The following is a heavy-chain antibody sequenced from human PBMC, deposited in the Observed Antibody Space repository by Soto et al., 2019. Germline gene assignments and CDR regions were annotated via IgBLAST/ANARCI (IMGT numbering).Heavy chain of an antibody. V-gene: IGHV1-69*12. Sequence: QVQLLQSGAEVKKPGSSVRVSCEASGGTFRTYAISWVRQAPGQGLEWMGEIIPIFGTENYAQRFQGRVTITADESTTTVYMDLRSLRSEDTAVYYCAKGAVAGTPTSYYYYGMDVWGQGTTVTVSS. J-gene: IGHJ6*02. CDR3: AKGAVAGTPTSYYYYGMDV. D-gene: IGHD6-19*01. CDR1: GGTFRTYA. CDR2: IIPIFGTE.